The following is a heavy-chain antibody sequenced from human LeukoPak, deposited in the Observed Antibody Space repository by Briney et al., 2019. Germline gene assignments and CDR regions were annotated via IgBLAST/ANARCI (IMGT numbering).Heavy chain of an antibody. Sequence: GGSLRLSCAASGFTFSAYGVTWVRQAPGKGLEWVSSMGVSGDNVHYADSVKGRFAISRDNSKNTLYLQMNSLRAEDAAVYYYAKDPNGDYVGPLDTWGQGTMVIVSS. J-gene: IGHJ3*02. CDR2: MGVSGDNV. V-gene: IGHV3-23*01. D-gene: IGHD4-17*01. CDR3: AKDPNGDYVGPLDT. CDR1: GFTFSAYG.